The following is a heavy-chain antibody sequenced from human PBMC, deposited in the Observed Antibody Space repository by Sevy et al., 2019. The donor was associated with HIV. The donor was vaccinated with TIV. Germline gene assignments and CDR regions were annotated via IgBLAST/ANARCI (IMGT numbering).Heavy chain of an antibody. J-gene: IGHJ5*02. CDR3: AKDMGGGPRGWFDP. Sequence: GGSLRLSCAASGFTFDDYAMHWVRQAPGKGLEWVSGISWNSGSIDYADSVKGRFTISRDNAKNSLYLQMNSLRAEDTALYYCAKDMGGGPRGWFDPWGQGTLVTVSS. CDR1: GFTFDDYA. D-gene: IGHD2-15*01. CDR2: ISWNSGSI. V-gene: IGHV3-9*01.